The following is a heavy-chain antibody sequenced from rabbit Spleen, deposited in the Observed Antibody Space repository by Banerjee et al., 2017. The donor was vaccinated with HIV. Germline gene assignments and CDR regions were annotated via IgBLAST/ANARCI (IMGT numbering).Heavy chain of an antibody. CDR1: GFSFSNKAV. D-gene: IGHD1-1*01. Sequence: QEQLVESGGGLVKPEGSLKLSCTASGFSFSNKAVMCWVRQAPGKGLEWIACINAATGKPVYATWAKGRFTCSKTSSTTVTLQMTRLTAADTATYFCARDTSSSFSSYGMDLWGPGTLVTVS. CDR2: INAATGKP. V-gene: IGHV1S45*01. CDR3: ARDTSSSFSSYGMDL. J-gene: IGHJ6*01.